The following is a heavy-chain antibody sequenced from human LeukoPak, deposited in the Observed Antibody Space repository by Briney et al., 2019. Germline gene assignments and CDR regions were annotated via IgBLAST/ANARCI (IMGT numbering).Heavy chain of an antibody. CDR1: GYTLTELS. J-gene: IGHJ4*02. V-gene: IGHV1-24*01. D-gene: IGHD3-16*02. CDR2: FDPEDGET. Sequence: ASVKVSCKVSGYTLTELSMHWVRQAPGKGLEWMGGFDPEDGETIYAQKFQGRVTMTEDTSTDTAYMELSSLRSEDTAVCYCATVGPPLTFGGVIVNQQFDYWGQGTLVTVSS. CDR3: ATVGPPLTFGGVIVNQQFDY.